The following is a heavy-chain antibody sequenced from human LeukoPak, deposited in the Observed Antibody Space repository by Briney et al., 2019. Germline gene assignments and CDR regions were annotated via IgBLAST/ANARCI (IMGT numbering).Heavy chain of an antibody. CDR2: ISSSSSYI. D-gene: IGHD6-19*01. CDR3: AKDQAVAEGFDY. V-gene: IGHV3-21*04. Sequence: GGSLRLSCAASGFTFSSYSMNWVRQAPGKGLEWVSSISSSSSYIYYADSVKGRFTISRDNAKNSLYLQMNSLRAEDTALYYCAKDQAVAEGFDYWDLGTLVTVSS. CDR1: GFTFSSYS. J-gene: IGHJ4*02.